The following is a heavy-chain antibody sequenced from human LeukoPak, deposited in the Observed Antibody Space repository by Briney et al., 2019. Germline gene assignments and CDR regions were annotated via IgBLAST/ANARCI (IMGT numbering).Heavy chain of an antibody. CDR3: ARVFYPRTTVVTPVGY. CDR1: GFTFSSYW. J-gene: IGHJ4*02. D-gene: IGHD4-23*01. V-gene: IGHV3-7*01. CDR2: IKQDGSEK. Sequence: PGGSLRLSCAASGFTFSSYWMSWVRQAPGKGLEWVANIKQDGSEKYYVDSVKGRFTISRDNAKNSLYLQMNSLRAEDTAVYYCARVFYPRTTVVTPVGYWGQGTLVTVSS.